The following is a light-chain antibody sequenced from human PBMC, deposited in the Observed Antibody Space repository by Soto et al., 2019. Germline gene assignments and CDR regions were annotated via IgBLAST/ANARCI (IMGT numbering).Light chain of an antibody. CDR1: QSFGSW. CDR2: KTS. Sequence: DIQMTQSPSTLSASVGDRVNITCRASQSFGSWLAWYQQKPGKAPRLLIYKTSSLETGVPSRFTGSGSGTEFTLTISSLQPDDFATYYGQQYNTYWTFGQGTKVESK. J-gene: IGKJ1*01. V-gene: IGKV1-5*03. CDR3: QQYNTYWT.